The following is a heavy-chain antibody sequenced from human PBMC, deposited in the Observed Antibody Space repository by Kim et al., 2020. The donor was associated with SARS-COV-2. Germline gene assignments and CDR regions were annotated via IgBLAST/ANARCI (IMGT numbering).Heavy chain of an antibody. CDR1: GFTFSVSA. Sequence: GGSLRLSCAASGFTFSVSAIHWVRQAPGKGLEWVGRIRSKANTYATAYAASVKGRFSISRDDSKNTAYLQMNSLKTEDTAGNYCTSVPGTTLAFWDAFD. CDR3: TSVPGTTLAFWDAFD. D-gene: IGHD1-1*01. V-gene: IGHV3-73*01. J-gene: IGHJ3*02. CDR2: IRSKANTYAT.